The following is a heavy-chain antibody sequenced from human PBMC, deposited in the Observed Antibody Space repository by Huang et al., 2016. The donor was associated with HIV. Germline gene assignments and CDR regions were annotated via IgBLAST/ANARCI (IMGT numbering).Heavy chain of an antibody. CDR3: ARGYSSSWLYN. CDR2: ISETGSVI. V-gene: IGHV3-48*01. Sequence: GGSLRLSCAASGFCFSSCNMNGVRQAPGKGLEWLSYISETGSVITYADSVKGRFTVSRDNAKNSLYLQMDSLRAEDTAVYYCARGYSSSWLYNWGQGTLVTVSS. J-gene: IGHJ4*02. D-gene: IGHD6-13*01. CDR1: GFCFSSCN.